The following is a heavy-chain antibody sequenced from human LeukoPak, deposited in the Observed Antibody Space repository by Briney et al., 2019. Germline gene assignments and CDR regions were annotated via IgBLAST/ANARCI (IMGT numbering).Heavy chain of an antibody. J-gene: IGHJ4*02. D-gene: IGHD3-22*01. Sequence: ASVKVSCKASGYTFTSYGISWVRQAPGQGLEWMGWISAYNGNTNYAQKLQGRVTMTTDTSTSTAYMELRSLRSGDTAVYYCARVNSGAPYYDSSGYDYSPDFDYWGQGTLVTVSS. V-gene: IGHV1-18*01. CDR1: GYTFTSYG. CDR3: ARVNSGAPYYDSSGYDYSPDFDY. CDR2: ISAYNGNT.